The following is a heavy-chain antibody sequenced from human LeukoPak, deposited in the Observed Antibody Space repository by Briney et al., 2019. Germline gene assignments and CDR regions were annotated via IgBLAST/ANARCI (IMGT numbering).Heavy chain of an antibody. CDR2: ISYSSSTI. Sequence: GGSLRLSCAASGFTFSSYSMNWARQAPGKGLEWVSYISYSSSTIYYADSVKGRFTISRDNGKNSLYLQMNSLGAEDTAVYYCARDRLHYGEYEKTFDYWGQGTLVTVSS. V-gene: IGHV3-48*01. D-gene: IGHD4-17*01. CDR1: GFTFSSYS. J-gene: IGHJ4*02. CDR3: ARDRLHYGEYEKTFDY.